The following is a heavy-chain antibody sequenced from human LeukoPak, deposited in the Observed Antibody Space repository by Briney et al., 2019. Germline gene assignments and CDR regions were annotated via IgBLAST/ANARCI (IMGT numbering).Heavy chain of an antibody. CDR3: ARDGNRDGDMDV. J-gene: IGHJ6*03. Sequence: GGSLRLSCAASGFTFVSYNMNWVRQAPGKGLEWVAYISSSSSLIYYAGSVKGRFTVSRDSAKRSLYLQMNSLRAEDTAVYYCARDGNRDGDMDVWGKGTTVTISS. V-gene: IGHV3-48*01. CDR2: ISSSSSLI. CDR1: GFTFVSYN. D-gene: IGHD1-1*01.